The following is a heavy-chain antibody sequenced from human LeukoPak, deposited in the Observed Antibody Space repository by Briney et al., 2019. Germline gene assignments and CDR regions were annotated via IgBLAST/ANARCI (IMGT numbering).Heavy chain of an antibody. J-gene: IGHJ4*02. CDR3: ARVSYYDSSGYYHFDY. CDR2: IYYSGST. D-gene: IGHD3-22*01. CDR1: GGSISSYY. V-gene: IGHV4-59*01. Sequence: SETLSLTCTVSGGSISSYYWSWIRKPPGKGLEWIGYIYYSGSTNYNPSLKSRVTISVDTSKNQFSLKLSSVTAADTAVYYCARVSYYDSSGYYHFDYWGQGTLVTVSS.